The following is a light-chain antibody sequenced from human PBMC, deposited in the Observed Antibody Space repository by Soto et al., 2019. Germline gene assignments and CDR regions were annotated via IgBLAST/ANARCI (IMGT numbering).Light chain of an antibody. J-gene: IGKJ1*01. V-gene: IGKV1-5*01. CDR1: QSISSW. CDR3: QQYNSPWT. CDR2: DAS. Sequence: DLQTTQSRSTLSASVGDRVTITCRASQSISSWSAWYQQKPGKAPQVLIYDASSLESGVPSRLSGSGSGTEFTLTISSLQPDDSATYYCQQYNSPWTFGQGTKVDIK.